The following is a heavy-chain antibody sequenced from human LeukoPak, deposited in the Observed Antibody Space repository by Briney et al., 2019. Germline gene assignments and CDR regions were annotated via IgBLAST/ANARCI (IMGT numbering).Heavy chain of an antibody. CDR1: GGSISSGSYC. J-gene: IGHJ4*02. D-gene: IGHD3-22*01. CDR2: IYTSGST. Sequence: PSQTLSLTCTVSGGSISSGSYCWSWIRQPAGKGLEWIGRIYTSGSTNYNPSLKSRVTISVDTSKNQFSLNLNSVTAADTAVYYCALWGYFDSSGRHFWGQGTLVTVSS. V-gene: IGHV4-61*02. CDR3: ALWGYFDSSGRHF.